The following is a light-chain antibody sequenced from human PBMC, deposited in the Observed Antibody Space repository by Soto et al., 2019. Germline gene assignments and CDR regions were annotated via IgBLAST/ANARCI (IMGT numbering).Light chain of an antibody. J-gene: IGKJ3*01. V-gene: IGKV1-39*01. Sequence: DIQMTQSPSSLSASVGDRVTIPCRASESISRNLNWYQQKAGKAPKLLIYAASSLQSGVPSRFSGSGSGTDFTLTISSLQPEDFATYYCQQSYTMPFTFGPGTTVDI. CDR2: AAS. CDR1: ESISRN. CDR3: QQSYTMPFT.